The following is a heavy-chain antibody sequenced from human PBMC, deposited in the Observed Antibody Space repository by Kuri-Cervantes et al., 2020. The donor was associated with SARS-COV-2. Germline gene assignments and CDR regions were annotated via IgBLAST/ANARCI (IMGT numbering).Heavy chain of an antibody. CDR1: GFLFSASA. D-gene: IGHD3/OR15-3a*01. J-gene: IGHJ4*02. V-gene: IGHV3-73*01. CDR2: VRGKANNYET. Sequence: GESLKISCEVSGFLFSASAINWVRQGSGKGLEWVGRVRGKANNYETAYAASLKGRFTISRDDSKNMAYLQMNSLKTENTAVYYCTTLIDFGGQGDLVTV. CDR3: TTLIDF.